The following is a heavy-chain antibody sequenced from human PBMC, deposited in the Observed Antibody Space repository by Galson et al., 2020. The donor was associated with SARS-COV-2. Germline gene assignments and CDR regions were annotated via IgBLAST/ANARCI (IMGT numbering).Heavy chain of an antibody. D-gene: IGHD5-18*01. CDR1: GYTFTGYY. J-gene: IGHJ3*02. CDR3: ARDGTAMVTNGFDI. CDR2: INPNSGGT. V-gene: IGHV1-2*02. Sequence: ASVKVSCKASGYTFTGYYMHWVRQAPGQGLEWMGWINPNSGGTNYAQKFQGRVTMTRDTSIRIAYMELSRLRSDDTAVYYCARDGTAMVTNGFDIWGQGTMVTVSS.